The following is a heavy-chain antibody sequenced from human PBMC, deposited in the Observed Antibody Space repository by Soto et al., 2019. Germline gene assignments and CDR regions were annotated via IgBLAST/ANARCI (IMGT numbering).Heavy chain of an antibody. Sequence: PGGSLRLSCAASGFTFSSYAMSWVRQAPGKGLEWVSAISGSGGSTYYADSVKGRFTISRDNSKNTLYLQMNSLRAEDTAVYYCAKRRYFDLYYYGMDVWGQGTTVTVSS. CDR2: ISGSGGST. CDR1: GFTFSSYA. D-gene: IGHD3-9*01. J-gene: IGHJ6*02. V-gene: IGHV3-23*01. CDR3: AKRRYFDLYYYGMDV.